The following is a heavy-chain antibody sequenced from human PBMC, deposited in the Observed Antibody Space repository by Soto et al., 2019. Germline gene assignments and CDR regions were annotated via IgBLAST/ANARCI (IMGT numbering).Heavy chain of an antibody. CDR3: ASPIRLTGTTGAFDI. CDR1: GGTFSSYA. Sequence: QVQLVQSGAEVKKPGSSVKVSCKASGGTFSSYAISWVRQAPGPGLEWMGGIIPIFGTANYAQKFQGRVTITADESMSTAYMELSSLRSEDTAVYYCASPIRLTGTTGAFDIWGQGTMVTVSS. J-gene: IGHJ3*02. V-gene: IGHV1-69*01. D-gene: IGHD1-7*01. CDR2: IIPIFGTA.